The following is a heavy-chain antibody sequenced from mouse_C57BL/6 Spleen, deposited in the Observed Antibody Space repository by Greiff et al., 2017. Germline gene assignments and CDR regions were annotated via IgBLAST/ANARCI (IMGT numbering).Heavy chain of an antibody. CDR1: GYAFSSYW. J-gene: IGHJ3*01. V-gene: IGHV1-80*01. CDR3: AREEGDDYGSYAY. Sequence: QVQLQQSGAELVKPGASVKISCKASGYAFSSYWMNWVKQRPGKGLEWIGQIYPGDGDTNYNGKFKGKATLTADKGSSTAYMQLSSLTSEDSAVYFCAREEGDDYGSYAYWGQGTLVTVSA. CDR2: IYPGDGDT. D-gene: IGHD1-1*01.